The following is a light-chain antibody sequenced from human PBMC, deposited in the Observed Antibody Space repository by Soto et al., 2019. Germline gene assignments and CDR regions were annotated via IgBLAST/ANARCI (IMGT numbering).Light chain of an antibody. CDR1: SSDVGAYNF. Sequence: QSALTQPASVSGSPGQSITISCTRTSSDVGAYNFVSWHQQHPGKAPKLMIYNVYDRPSGISYRFSGSKSGNTASLTISGLKGEDEADYYCSSYAGSNNFVFGTGTKVTVL. J-gene: IGLJ1*01. CDR3: SSYAGSNNFV. V-gene: IGLV2-14*03. CDR2: NVY.